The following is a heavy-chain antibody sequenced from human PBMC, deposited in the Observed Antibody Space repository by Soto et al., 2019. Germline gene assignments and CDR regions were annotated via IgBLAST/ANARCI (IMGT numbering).Heavy chain of an antibody. Sequence: EVQLVESGGGLVQPGGSLRLSCAASGFTFDDYAIHWVRQIAGKGLEWVSGISWNGDATGYADSVKGRFTISRDNAKNSLYLQMDSLKTEDTAMYYCANLPLYGSGFDCWGQGTLVTVSS. V-gene: IGHV3-9*01. CDR2: ISWNGDAT. D-gene: IGHD3-10*01. CDR1: GFTFDDYA. CDR3: ANLPLYGSGFDC. J-gene: IGHJ4*02.